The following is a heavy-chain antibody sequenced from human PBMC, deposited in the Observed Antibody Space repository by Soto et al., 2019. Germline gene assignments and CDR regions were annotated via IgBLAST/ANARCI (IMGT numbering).Heavy chain of an antibody. J-gene: IGHJ1*01. V-gene: IGHV4-4*02. CDR3: ARGGSSSWLRLFQP. CDR2: IYESGST. Sequence: XDTLSLTCAVSGFSISTANWWSWVRQPPGKGLEWIGEIYESGSTNYNPSLKSRVAISLDKSKNQFSLKLSSVTAADTAVYYCARGGSSSWLRLFQPWGKGTLVTVS. D-gene: IGHD6-13*01. CDR1: GFSISTANW.